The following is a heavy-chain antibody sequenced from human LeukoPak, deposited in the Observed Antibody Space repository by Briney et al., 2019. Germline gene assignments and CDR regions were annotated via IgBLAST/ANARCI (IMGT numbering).Heavy chain of an antibody. V-gene: IGHV3-30*04. Sequence: GRSLRLSCAASGFTFSSYAMHWVRQAPGKELEWVAVISYDGSNKYYADSVKGRFTISRDNSKNTLYLQMNSLRAEDTAVYYCARDSSGWYAGSFDYWGQGTLVTVSS. J-gene: IGHJ4*02. CDR2: ISYDGSNK. CDR3: ARDSSGWYAGSFDY. D-gene: IGHD6-19*01. CDR1: GFTFSSYA.